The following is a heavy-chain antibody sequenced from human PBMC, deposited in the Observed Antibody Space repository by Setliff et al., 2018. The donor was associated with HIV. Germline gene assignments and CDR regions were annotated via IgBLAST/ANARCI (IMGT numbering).Heavy chain of an antibody. Sequence: ASVKVSFKTSDYTFTNYGIYWVRQAPGQGLEWMGWISNYNGNTNYAQKFHGRVTMTTDTSTRTAYMEMRGLTYDDTAVYYCARASGGSSVENGFDIWGQGTMVTVS. CDR1: DYTFTNYG. J-gene: IGHJ3*02. CDR2: ISNYNGNT. CDR3: ARASGGSSVENGFDI. D-gene: IGHD1-26*01. V-gene: IGHV1-18*01.